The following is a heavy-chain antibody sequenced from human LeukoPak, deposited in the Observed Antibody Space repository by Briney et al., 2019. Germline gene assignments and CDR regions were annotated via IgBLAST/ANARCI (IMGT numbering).Heavy chain of an antibody. Sequence: GGSLRLSCAASGFTVSSNYMSWVRQAPGKGLEWGSVIYSGGGTYYADSVKGSFTISRDNSKNTLFLQMNSLRAEDTAVYYCARELTTFYYDISGYYGHAFDIWGQGTMVTVSS. CDR3: ARELTTFYYDISGYYGHAFDI. J-gene: IGHJ3*02. CDR1: GFTVSSNY. D-gene: IGHD3-22*01. CDR2: IYSGGGT. V-gene: IGHV3-66*01.